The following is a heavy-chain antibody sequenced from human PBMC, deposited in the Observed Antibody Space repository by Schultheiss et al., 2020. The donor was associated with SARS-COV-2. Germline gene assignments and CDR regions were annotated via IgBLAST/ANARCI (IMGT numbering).Heavy chain of an antibody. Sequence: GESLKISCAASGFTFSTYAMSWVRQAPGKGLEWVANIKQDGSETYYVDSVMGRFTISRDNAQNSLYLQMSSLTAEDTAVYYCARGTISGWIYCDYWGQGTLVTVSS. V-gene: IGHV3-7*03. D-gene: IGHD6-19*01. CDR3: ARGTISGWIYCDY. CDR2: IKQDGSET. CDR1: GFTFSTYA. J-gene: IGHJ4*02.